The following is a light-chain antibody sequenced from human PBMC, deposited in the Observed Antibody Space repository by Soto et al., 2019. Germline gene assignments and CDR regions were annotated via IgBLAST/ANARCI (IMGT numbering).Light chain of an antibody. Sequence: QSVLTQPPSVSGAPGQTITFSCTGTSSNIGAGYDVHWYQHLPGTVPKLLIYGNTNRPSGVPDRFSGSKSGTSASLAITGLQAEDEADYYCQTYDVRRNVVFGGGTKLTVL. CDR2: GNT. V-gene: IGLV1-40*01. CDR3: QTYDVRRNVV. J-gene: IGLJ2*01. CDR1: SSNIGAGYD.